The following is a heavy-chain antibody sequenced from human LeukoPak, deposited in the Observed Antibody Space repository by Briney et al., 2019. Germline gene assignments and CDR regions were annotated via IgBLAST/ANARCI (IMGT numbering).Heavy chain of an antibody. CDR1: GYTFTSYG. V-gene: IGHV1-69*13. CDR3: ARAIYYGSGEDYYYYYMDV. Sequence: SVKVSCKASGYTFTSYGISWVRQAPGQGLEWMGGIIPIFGTPNYAQKFQGRVTITADESTTTAYMQLSSLRSEDTAVYYCARAIYYGSGEDYYYYYMDVGGKGTPVTISS. CDR2: IIPIFGTP. D-gene: IGHD3-10*01. J-gene: IGHJ6*03.